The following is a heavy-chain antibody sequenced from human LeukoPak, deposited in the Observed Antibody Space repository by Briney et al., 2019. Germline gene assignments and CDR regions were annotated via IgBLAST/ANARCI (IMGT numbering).Heavy chain of an antibody. CDR1: GYSFVLYG. J-gene: IGHJ4*02. CDR2: ISGSTGDT. CDR3: ARALLSNDDY. D-gene: IGHD3-16*02. Sequence: ASVKVSCKASGYSFVLYGISWVRQAPGEGPEWMGWISGSTGDTNYAQKLQGRVTMTTDTSTSTAYMELRSLRSDDTAVYYCARALLSNDDYWGQGTLVTVSS. V-gene: IGHV1-18*01.